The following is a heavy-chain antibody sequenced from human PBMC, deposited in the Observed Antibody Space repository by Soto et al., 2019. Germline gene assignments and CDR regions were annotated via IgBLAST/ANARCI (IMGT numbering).Heavy chain of an antibody. CDR2: ISAYNGNT. CDR3: ARVGYCTNGVCHSLLPYYYYGMDV. CDR1: GYTFTSYG. D-gene: IGHD2-8*01. V-gene: IGHV1-18*01. J-gene: IGHJ6*02. Sequence: ASVKVSCKASGYTFTSYGISWVRQAPGQGLEWMGWISAYNGNTNYAQKLQGRVTMTTDTSTSTAYMELRSLRSDDTAVYYCARVGYCTNGVCHSLLPYYYYGMDVWGQGTTVTVSS.